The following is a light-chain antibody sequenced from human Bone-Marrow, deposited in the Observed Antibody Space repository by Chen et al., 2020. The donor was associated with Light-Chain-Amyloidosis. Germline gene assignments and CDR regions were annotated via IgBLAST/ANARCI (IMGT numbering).Light chain of an antibody. CDR3: SSYTTTSAPLI. J-gene: IGLJ2*01. Sequence: QSALTQPASVSGSPGQSITISCTGSRSDVGGYNFVSWYQQLPGKAPKLLIYDVTNRPSGVSYRFSGSKSGNTASLTISGLQAEDEADYYCSSYTTTSAPLIFGGGTKLTVL. V-gene: IGLV2-14*03. CDR1: RSDVGGYNF. CDR2: DVT.